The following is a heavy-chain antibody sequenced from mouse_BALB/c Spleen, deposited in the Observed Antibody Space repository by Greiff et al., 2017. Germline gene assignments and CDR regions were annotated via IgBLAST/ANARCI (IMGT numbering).Heavy chain of an antibody. CDR1: GFTFSSFG. V-gene: IGHV5-17*02. J-gene: IGHJ4*01. CDR2: ISSGSSTI. D-gene: IGHD3-1*01. Sequence: EVKLVESGGGLVQPGGSRKLSCAASGFTFSSFGMHWVRQAPEKGLEWVAYISSGSSTIYYADTVTGRFTISRDNPKNTLFLQMTSLRSEDTAVYYCARSDSGYDYAMDYWGQGTSVTVSS. CDR3: ARSDSGYDYAMDY.